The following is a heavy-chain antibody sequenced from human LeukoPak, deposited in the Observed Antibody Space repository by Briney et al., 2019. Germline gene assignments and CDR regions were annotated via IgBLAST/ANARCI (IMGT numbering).Heavy chain of an antibody. J-gene: IGHJ6*02. CDR1: GFTFSSYA. V-gene: IGHV3-30-3*01. D-gene: IGHD5-24*01. CDR2: ISYDGSNK. CDR3: ARDNGMATPNGDCYGMDV. Sequence: GGSLRLSCAASGFTFSSYAMHWVRQAPGKGLEWVAVISYDGSNKYYADSVKGRFTISRDNSKNTLYLQMNSLRAEDTAVYYCARDNGMATPNGDCYGMDVWGQGTTVTVSS.